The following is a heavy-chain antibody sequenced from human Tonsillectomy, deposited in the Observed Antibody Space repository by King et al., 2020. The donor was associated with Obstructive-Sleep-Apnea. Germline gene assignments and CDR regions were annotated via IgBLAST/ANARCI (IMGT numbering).Heavy chain of an antibody. V-gene: IGHV3-30*04. CDR1: GFTFSSYA. CDR2: ISYDGSNK. Sequence: VQLVESGGGVVQPGRSLRLSCAASGFTFSSYAMHWVRQAPGKGLEWVAVISYDGSNKYYADSVKGRFTISRDNSKNTLYLQMNSLRAEDTAVYYYARGFDYWGQGTLVTVSS. J-gene: IGHJ4*02. CDR3: ARGFDY.